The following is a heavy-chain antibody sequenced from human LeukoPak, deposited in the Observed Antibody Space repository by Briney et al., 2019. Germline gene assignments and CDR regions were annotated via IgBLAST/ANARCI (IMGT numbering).Heavy chain of an antibody. D-gene: IGHD3-22*01. CDR3: AKDTLGYYDSSGYYQGCFDY. CDR2: ISWDGGST. CDR1: GFTFDDYA. V-gene: IGHV3-43D*03. J-gene: IGHJ4*02. Sequence: GGSLRLSCAASGFTFDDYAMHWVRQAPGKGLEWVSLISWDGGSTYYADSVKGRFTISRDNSKNSLYLQMNSLRAEDTALYNCAKDTLGYYDSSGYYQGCFDYWGQGALVTVSS.